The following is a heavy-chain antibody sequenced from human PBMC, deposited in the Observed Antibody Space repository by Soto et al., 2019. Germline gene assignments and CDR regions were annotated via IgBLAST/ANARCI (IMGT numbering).Heavy chain of an antibody. CDR2: ISYDGSNK. J-gene: IGHJ6*02. CDR1: GFTFSSYG. CDR3: AKDGITNYYYGMDV. Sequence: GGSLRLSCAASGFTFSSYGMHWVRQAPGKGLEWVAVISYDGSNKYYADSVKGRFTISRDNSKNTLYLQMNSLRAEDTAVYYCAKDGITNYYYGMDVWGQGTTVTVSS. V-gene: IGHV3-30*18. D-gene: IGHD3-3*01.